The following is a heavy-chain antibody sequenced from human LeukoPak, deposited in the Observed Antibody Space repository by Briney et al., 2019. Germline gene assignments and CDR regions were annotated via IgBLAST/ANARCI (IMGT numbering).Heavy chain of an antibody. CDR1: GGSISSSSYY. CDR2: IYYSGST. V-gene: IGHV4-39*01. J-gene: IGHJ6*03. D-gene: IGHD6-6*01. Sequence: SETLSLTCTVSGGSISSSSYYWGWGRQPPGKGLGWVGSIYYSGSTYYNPSLKSRVTISVDTSKNQFSLKLSSVTAADTAVYYCARRGIAARSNYYYMDVWGKGTTVTVSS. CDR3: ARRGIAARSNYYYMDV.